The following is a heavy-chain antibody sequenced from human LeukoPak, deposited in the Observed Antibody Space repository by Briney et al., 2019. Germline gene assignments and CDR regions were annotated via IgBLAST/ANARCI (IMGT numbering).Heavy chain of an antibody. CDR2: IHSDGKT. J-gene: IGHJ2*01. CDR1: GFTVSSNY. Sequence: GGSLRLSCAASGFTVSSNYMTWVRQAPGKGLEWVSVIHSDGKTFYADSVKGRFTISRDNSENTLYLQMNTLRVEDTAFYWYFDLWGRGTLVTVSS. V-gene: IGHV3-53*01. CDR3: FDL.